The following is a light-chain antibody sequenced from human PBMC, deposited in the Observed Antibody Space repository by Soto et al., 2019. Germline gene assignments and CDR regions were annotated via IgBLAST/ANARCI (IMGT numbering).Light chain of an antibody. Sequence: QSALTQPPSASGSPGQSVTISCTGTSSDIGGYNYVSWYQQHPGKAPKLMIYDVSKRPSGVSDRLFGSKSGNTASLTVLWRQAADEAGDHCSSYAGSIPVVFGGGTKVTVL. CDR3: SSYAGSIPVV. J-gene: IGLJ2*01. CDR2: DVS. CDR1: SSDIGGYNY. V-gene: IGLV2-8*01.